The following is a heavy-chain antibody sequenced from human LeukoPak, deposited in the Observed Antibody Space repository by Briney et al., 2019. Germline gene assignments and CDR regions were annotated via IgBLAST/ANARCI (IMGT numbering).Heavy chain of an antibody. CDR2: INDDGSFR. Sequence: PGGSLRLSCAASGITFSGAWMHCVRQAPGKGLVWVSRINDDGSFRRYANSVKGRFTISRDNAKNTLFLQMDSLRAEDTAVYYCARVSGPGMNEYYHLWGQGTLVTVSS. D-gene: IGHD1-26*01. CDR1: GITFSGAW. V-gene: IGHV3-74*01. CDR3: ARVSGPGMNEYYHL. J-gene: IGHJ1*01.